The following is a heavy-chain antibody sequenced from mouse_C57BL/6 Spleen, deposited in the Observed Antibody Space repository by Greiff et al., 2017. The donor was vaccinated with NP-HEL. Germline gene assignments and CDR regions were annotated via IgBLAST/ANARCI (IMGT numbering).Heavy chain of an antibody. CDR2: IDPSDSET. CDR3: ASNWDEGYAMDY. Sequence: QVQLQQPGAELVKPGASVKLSCKASGYTFTSYWMHWVKQRPIQGLEWIGNIDPSDSETHYNQKFKDKATLTVDKSSSTAYMQLSSLTSEDSAVYYCASNWDEGYAMDYWGQGTSVTVSS. D-gene: IGHD4-1*01. CDR1: GYTFTSYW. J-gene: IGHJ4*01. V-gene: IGHV1-52*01.